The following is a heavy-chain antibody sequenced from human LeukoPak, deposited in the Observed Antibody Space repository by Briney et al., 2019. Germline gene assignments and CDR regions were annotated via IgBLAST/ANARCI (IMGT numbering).Heavy chain of an antibody. D-gene: IGHD6-13*01. Sequence: PSETLSLTRTVSGGSISSGSYYWSWIRQPAGKGLEWIGRIYTSGSTNYNPSLKSRVTISVDTSKNQFSLKLSSVTAADTAVYYCARVGQQLVHALNYYYYMDVWGKGTTVTVSS. CDR2: IYTSGST. CDR3: ARVGQQLVHALNYYYYMDV. J-gene: IGHJ6*03. V-gene: IGHV4-61*02. CDR1: GGSISSGSYY.